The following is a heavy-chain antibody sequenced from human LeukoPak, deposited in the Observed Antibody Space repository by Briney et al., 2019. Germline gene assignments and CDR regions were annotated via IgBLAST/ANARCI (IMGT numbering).Heavy chain of an antibody. Sequence: SETLSLTCTVSDDSINTYYWSWIRQPPGKALECIGYIYRSGDTNSNPSLKSRVTMSPDTSNRQFSPQLRSVTAADTAVYFCARTARVFDHWGQGLLVTVSS. CDR1: DDSINTYY. J-gene: IGHJ4*02. CDR3: ARTARVFDH. CDR2: IYRSGDT. V-gene: IGHV4-4*08. D-gene: IGHD2-21*02.